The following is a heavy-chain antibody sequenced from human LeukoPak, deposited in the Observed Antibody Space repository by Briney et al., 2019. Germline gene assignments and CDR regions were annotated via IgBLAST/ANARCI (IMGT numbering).Heavy chain of an antibody. D-gene: IGHD6-6*01. CDR3: ATGGYSSSYGMDV. Sequence: GGSLRLSCAASGFTFSSYEMNWVRQAPGKGLEWVSSISTSSSYVYYADSVKGRFTISRDNAKNSLYLQMNSLRAEDTAVYYCATGGYSSSYGMDVWGQGTTVTVSS. J-gene: IGHJ6*02. V-gene: IGHV3-21*01. CDR2: ISTSSSYV. CDR1: GFTFSSYE.